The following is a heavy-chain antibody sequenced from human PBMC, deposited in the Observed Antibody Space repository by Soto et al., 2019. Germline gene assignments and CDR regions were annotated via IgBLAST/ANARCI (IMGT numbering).Heavy chain of an antibody. CDR3: ARVGIAASYYGMDV. D-gene: IGHD6-6*01. CDR1: GGTFSSYA. V-gene: IGHV1-69*13. Sequence: RASVKVSCKASGGTFSSYAISWVRQAPGQGLEWMGGIIPIFGTANYAQKFQGRVTITADESTSTAYMELSSLRSEDTAVYYCARVGIAASYYGMDVWGQGTTVTVSS. J-gene: IGHJ6*02. CDR2: IIPIFGTA.